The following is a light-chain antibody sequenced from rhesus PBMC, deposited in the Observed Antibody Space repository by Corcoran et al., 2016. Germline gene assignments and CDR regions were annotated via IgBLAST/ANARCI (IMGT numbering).Light chain of an antibody. CDR3: SSYAGSDTYI. CDR1: SSDIGGYNY. J-gene: IGLJ1*01. CDR2: EVT. Sequence: QAALTQPRSVYGSPGQSVPISCPGSSSDIGGYNYVSWYQHHPGTAPKLMIYEVTKRPSGVSDRFSGSKSGNPASLTISGLQAEDEADYFCSSYAGSDTYIFGGGTRLTVL. V-gene: IGLV2-32*02.